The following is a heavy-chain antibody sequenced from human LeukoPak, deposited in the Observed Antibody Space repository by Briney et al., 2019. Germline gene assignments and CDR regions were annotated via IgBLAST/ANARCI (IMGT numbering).Heavy chain of an antibody. J-gene: IGHJ4*02. D-gene: IGHD2-2*01. Sequence: PWGSLRLSCAASGFTFSSYEMNWVRQAPGKGLEWVSYISSSGSTIYYADSVKGRFTISRDNAKNSLYLQMNSLRAEDTALYYCARDRFHTNEGFDDWGQGTLASVSS. CDR3: ARDRFHTNEGFDD. CDR1: GFTFSSYE. CDR2: ISSSGSTI. V-gene: IGHV3-48*03.